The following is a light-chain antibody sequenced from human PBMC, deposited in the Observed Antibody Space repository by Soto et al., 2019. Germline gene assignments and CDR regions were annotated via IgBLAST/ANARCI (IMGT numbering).Light chain of an antibody. J-gene: IGLJ1*01. CDR3: SSYTGSSTLDV. CDR2: EVS. Sequence: QSVLTQPASVSGSPGQSITISCTGTSSDVGAYNYVSWYQQHPGKAPKLMIYEVSNRPSGVSNRFSGSKSGNTASLTISGLHAEDEADYYCSSYTGSSTLDVFGTGTKVTVL. V-gene: IGLV2-14*01. CDR1: SSDVGAYNY.